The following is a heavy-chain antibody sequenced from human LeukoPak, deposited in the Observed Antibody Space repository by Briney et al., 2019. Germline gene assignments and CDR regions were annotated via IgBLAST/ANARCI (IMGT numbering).Heavy chain of an antibody. D-gene: IGHD3-22*01. CDR2: ISGSGGST. V-gene: IGHV3-23*01. J-gene: IGHJ4*02. CDR3: AKDLYSMILAYFDY. CDR1: GFTFSSYG. Sequence: DPGGSLRLSCAASGFTFSSYGMSWVRQAPGKGLEWVSAISGSGGSTYYADSVKGRFTISRDNSKNTLYLQMNSLRAEDTAVYYCAKDLYSMILAYFDYWGQGTLVTVSS.